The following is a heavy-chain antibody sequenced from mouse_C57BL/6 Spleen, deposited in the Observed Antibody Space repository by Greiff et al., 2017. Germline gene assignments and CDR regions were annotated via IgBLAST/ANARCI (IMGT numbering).Heavy chain of an antibody. CDR2: IYPGDGDT. CDR1: GYAFSSSW. J-gene: IGHJ2*01. D-gene: IGHD1-1*01. Sequence: VQLQQSGPELVKPGAPVKISCKASGYAFSSSWMNWVKQRPGKGLEWIGRIYPGDGDTNYNGKFKGKATLTADKSSSTAYMQLSSLTSEDSAVYFCARVWYYGSSHFDYWGQGTTLTVSS. CDR3: ARVWYYGSSHFDY. V-gene: IGHV1-82*01.